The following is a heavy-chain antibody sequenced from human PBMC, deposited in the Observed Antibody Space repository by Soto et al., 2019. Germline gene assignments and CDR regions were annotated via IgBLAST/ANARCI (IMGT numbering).Heavy chain of an antibody. CDR1: GGSFSGYY. Sequence: PSETLSLTCAVYGGSFSGYYWSWIRQPPGKGLEWIGEINHSGSTNYNPSLKSRVTISVDTSKNQFSLKLSSVTAADTAVYFCTRGGFYYYDSSGYYDYWGQGALVTVSS. V-gene: IGHV4-34*01. D-gene: IGHD3-22*01. CDR2: INHSGST. J-gene: IGHJ4*02. CDR3: TRGGFYYYDSSGYYDY.